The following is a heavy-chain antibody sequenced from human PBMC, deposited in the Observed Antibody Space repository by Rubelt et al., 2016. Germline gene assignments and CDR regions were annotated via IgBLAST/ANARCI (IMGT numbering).Heavy chain of an antibody. CDR1: GLTFSSSG. D-gene: IGHD5-24*01. CDR3: ARQERREGYNRGPMDY. Sequence: EVQLVESGGGLVQPGGSLRLSCAASGLTFSSSGMNWVRQAPGKGLEWVSFISSSSSTIYYADPVKGRLTIPRDNAKNSVYLQMNSLTDRDSAIYYCARQERREGYNRGPMDYWGQGTLVTVSS. J-gene: IGHJ4*02. V-gene: IGHV3-48*02. CDR2: ISSSSSTI.